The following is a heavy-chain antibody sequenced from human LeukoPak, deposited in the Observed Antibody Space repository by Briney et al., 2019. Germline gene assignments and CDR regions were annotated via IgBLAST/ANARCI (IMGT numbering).Heavy chain of an antibody. D-gene: IGHD3-22*01. V-gene: IGHV1-24*01. CDR1: GYTLTELS. CDR3: ATGVYDSSGSDT. CDR2: FDPEDGET. Sequence: GASVKVSCKVSGYTLTELSMHWVRQAPGKGLEWMGGFDPEDGETIYAQKFQGRVTMTEDTSTDTAYMELSSLRSEDMAVYYCATGVYDSSGSDTWGQGTLVTVSS. J-gene: IGHJ4*02.